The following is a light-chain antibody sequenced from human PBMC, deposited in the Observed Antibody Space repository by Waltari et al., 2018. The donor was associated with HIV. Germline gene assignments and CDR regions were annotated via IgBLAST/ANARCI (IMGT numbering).Light chain of an antibody. J-gene: IGLJ3*02. Sequence: QAVVTQEPSLTVSPGGTVTLPCGSSTGAVTSGHYPYWFQQKPGQAPRTLMYDTSNKHSWTPARFSGSLLGGKAALTLSGAQPEEEAEYYCLLSYSGARVFGGGTKLTVL. CDR1: TGAVTSGHY. V-gene: IGLV7-46*01. CDR3: LLSYSGARV. CDR2: DTS.